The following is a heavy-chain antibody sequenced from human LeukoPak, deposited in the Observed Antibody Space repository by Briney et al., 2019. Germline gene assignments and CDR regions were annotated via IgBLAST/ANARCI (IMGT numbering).Heavy chain of an antibody. V-gene: IGHV3-23*01. D-gene: IGHD2-15*01. CDR3: AKRLSVVAAALFDY. CDR1: GFSFSSYA. CDR2: ISGSGGST. Sequence: GGSLRLSCAASGFSFSSYAMSWVRQDPGKGLEWVSAISGSGGSTYYADSVKGRFTISRDNSKNTLYLQMNSLRAEDTAVYYCAKRLSVVAAALFDYWGQGTLVTVSS. J-gene: IGHJ4*02.